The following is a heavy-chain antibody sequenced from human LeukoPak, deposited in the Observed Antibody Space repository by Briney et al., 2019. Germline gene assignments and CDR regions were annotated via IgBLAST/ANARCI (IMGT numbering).Heavy chain of an antibody. J-gene: IGHJ4*02. V-gene: IGHV1-69*13. CDR3: ARTYSSGWYGYC. D-gene: IGHD6-19*01. CDR1: GGTFSSYA. Sequence: ASVKVSCKTSGGTFSSYAISWVRQAPGQGLEWMGGIIPIFGTANYAQKFQGRVTITADESTSTAYMELSSLRSEDTAVYYCARTYSSGWYGYCWGQGTLVTVSS. CDR2: IIPIFGTA.